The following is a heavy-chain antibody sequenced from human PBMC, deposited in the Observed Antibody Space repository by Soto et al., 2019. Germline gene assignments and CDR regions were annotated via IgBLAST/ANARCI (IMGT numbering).Heavy chain of an antibody. D-gene: IGHD3-9*01. V-gene: IGHV4-39*07. CDR3: ARHAILTGSGSFGGLDV. Sequence: PSETLSLTCTVSGGSISSTTYYWGWMRQPPGKGLEWIASFFIGGNTYYNPSLKSRVTISVDTSKNHFSLNLGSVTAADTAVYYCARHAILTGSGSFGGLDVWGQGTTVT. J-gene: IGHJ6*02. CDR1: GGSISSTTYY. CDR2: FFIGGNT.